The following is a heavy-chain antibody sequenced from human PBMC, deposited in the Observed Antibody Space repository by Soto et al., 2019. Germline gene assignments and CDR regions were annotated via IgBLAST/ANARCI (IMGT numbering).Heavy chain of an antibody. Sequence: PGGSLRLSCAASGFTFSNYGMHWVRQAPGKGLEWVALIWFDXSDKXXXXSVKGRFTMSRENAKTSVFLQMNSLRDEDXXVYYWVRDPXMRTSWGQGTRVTVSX. J-gene: IGHJ4*02. V-gene: IGHV3-33*01. CDR3: VRDPXMRTS. CDR1: GFTFSNYG. CDR2: IWFDXSDK.